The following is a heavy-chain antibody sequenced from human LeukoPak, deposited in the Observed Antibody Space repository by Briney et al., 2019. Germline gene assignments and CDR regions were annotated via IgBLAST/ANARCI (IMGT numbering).Heavy chain of an antibody. J-gene: IGHJ4*02. Sequence: SETLSLTCTVSAGSISSYYWSWIRQPPGKGLEWIGYIYYSGSTNYNPSLKSRVTISVDTSKNQFSLKLSSVTAADTAVYYCAREGGAGSSGWYDYWGQGTLVTVSS. CDR3: AREGGAGSSGWYDY. CDR1: AGSISSYY. CDR2: IYYSGST. V-gene: IGHV4-59*01. D-gene: IGHD6-19*01.